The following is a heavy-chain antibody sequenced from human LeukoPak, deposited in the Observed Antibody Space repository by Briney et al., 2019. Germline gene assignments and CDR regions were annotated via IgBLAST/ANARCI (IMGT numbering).Heavy chain of an antibody. CDR2: ISGSGGST. J-gene: IGHJ4*02. CDR1: GFTFSSYA. D-gene: IGHD6-13*01. V-gene: IGHV3-23*01. CDR3: AKNYSTSWCFYY. Sequence: GGSLRLSCAASGFTFSSYAMTWVRQAPGKGLEWVSAISGSGGSTYYADSVKGRFTISRDNSKNTLYLQMNSLRAEDTAIYYCAKNYSTSWCFYYWGQGTLVTVPP.